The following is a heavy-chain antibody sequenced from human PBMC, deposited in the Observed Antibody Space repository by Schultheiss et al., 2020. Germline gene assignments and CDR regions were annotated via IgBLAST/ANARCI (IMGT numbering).Heavy chain of an antibody. CDR2: IIPIFGTA. CDR3: TRPPVLRFLEYYFDY. D-gene: IGHD3-3*01. CDR1: GGTFSSYA. V-gene: IGHV1-69*13. J-gene: IGHJ4*02. Sequence: SVKVSCKASGGTFSSYAISWVRQAPGQGLEWMGGIIPIFGTANYAQKFQGRVTITADESTSTAYMELSSLRSEDTAVYYCTRPPVLRFLEYYFDYWGQGTLVTVSS.